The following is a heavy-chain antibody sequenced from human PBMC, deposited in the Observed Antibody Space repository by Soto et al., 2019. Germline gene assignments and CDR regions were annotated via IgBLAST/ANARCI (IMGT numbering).Heavy chain of an antibody. V-gene: IGHV4-38-2*02. Sequence: PSETLSLTCSVSDYSINNGFFWGWIRQPPGKGLEWIGSIFHTGDTYYNPSLKSRITMSVDTSRNQFSLKLTSLTAEDTAVYYCARDTNSLDPWGQGTLVTVSS. CDR3: ARDTNSLDP. CDR2: IFHTGDT. J-gene: IGHJ5*02. D-gene: IGHD3-16*01. CDR1: DYSINNGFF.